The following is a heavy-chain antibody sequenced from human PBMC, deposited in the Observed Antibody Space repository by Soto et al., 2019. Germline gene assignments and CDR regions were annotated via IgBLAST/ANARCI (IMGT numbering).Heavy chain of an antibody. J-gene: IGHJ4*02. CDR3: AGSYSSGWYVGF. CDR1: GGSMSDYY. V-gene: IGHV4-30-4*01. D-gene: IGHD6-19*01. CDR2: IHDSGNT. Sequence: SETLSLTCTVSGGSMSDYYWSWIRQPPGKGPEWIGYIHDSGNTYHNPSLKSRVTISVDTSKNQFSLKLRSVTAADTAVYYCAGSYSSGWYVGFWGQGTQVTVSS.